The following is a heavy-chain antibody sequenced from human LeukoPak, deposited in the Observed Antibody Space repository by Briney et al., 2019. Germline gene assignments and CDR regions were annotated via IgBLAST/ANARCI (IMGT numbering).Heavy chain of an antibody. CDR2: IYYSGST. CDR1: GGSISSGDYY. CDR3: AREAIVVVPAAISGGNWFDP. D-gene: IGHD2-2*01. Sequence: SETLSLTCTVSGGSISSGDYYWSWIRQPPGKGLEWIGYIYYSGSTYYNPSLKSLVTISVDTSKNQFSLKLSSVTAADTAVYYCAREAIVVVPAAISGGNWFDPWGQGTLVTVSS. J-gene: IGHJ5*02. V-gene: IGHV4-30-4*08.